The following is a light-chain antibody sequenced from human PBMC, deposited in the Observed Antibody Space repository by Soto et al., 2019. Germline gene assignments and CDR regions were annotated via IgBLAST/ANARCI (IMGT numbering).Light chain of an antibody. J-gene: IGKJ5*01. V-gene: IGKV1-5*01. Sequence: DIQMTQSPSTLSASVVDRVTITCRASQSISSWLAWYQQKPGKAPKLLIYDASTLESGFPSRFSGSGSGTEFTLTISSLQPDDFATYYCQQYNSYAPTFGQGTRLEI. CDR1: QSISSW. CDR2: DAS. CDR3: QQYNSYAPT.